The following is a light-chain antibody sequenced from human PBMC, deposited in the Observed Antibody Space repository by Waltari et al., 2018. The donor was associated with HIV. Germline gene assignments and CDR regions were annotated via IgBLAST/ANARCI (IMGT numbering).Light chain of an antibody. Sequence: NFMLTQPHSVSESPGKTVTISCTRRSGSIASNYVQWYQHRPGSSPTTVIYKDDQRPSGVPDRFSGSIDSSSNSASLTISGLRPEDEADYYCQSYDNDNPVLFGGGTKLTVL. J-gene: IGLJ2*01. CDR3: QSYDNDNPVL. CDR2: KDD. CDR1: SGSIASNY. V-gene: IGLV6-57*01.